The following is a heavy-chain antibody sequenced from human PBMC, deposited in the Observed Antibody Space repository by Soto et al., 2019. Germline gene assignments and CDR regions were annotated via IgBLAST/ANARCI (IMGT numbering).Heavy chain of an antibody. Sequence: QLQLQESGPGLVKPSETLSLTCTVSGDSVTISDYYWGWIRQPPGKGLEWIGSIHYSGSTYYNPYPKRRVTIAGDTSKKQYSLKLTSVTAADAAVYYCVAHDSGGYYAEYWGQGTLVTVSA. J-gene: IGHJ4*02. D-gene: IGHD3-22*01. V-gene: IGHV4-39*01. CDR2: IHYSGST. CDR3: VAHDSGGYYAEY. CDR1: GDSVTISDYY.